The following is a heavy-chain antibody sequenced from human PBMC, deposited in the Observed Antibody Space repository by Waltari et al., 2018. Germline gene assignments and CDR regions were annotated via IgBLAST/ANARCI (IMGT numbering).Heavy chain of an antibody. D-gene: IGHD1-20*01. CDR3: AKDLVYNTPGIDV. CDR2: IGWNGDNI. CDR1: GFRFDDYA. Sequence: ELLVVESGGHSVRPGESLRLSCTAAGFRFDDYAINWVRQAPGEGLGWVSGIGWNGDNIDYADSVKGRFTISRDKAKNSVFLQMNGLKVEDTARYFCAKDLVYNTPGIDVWGRGTTVIVSS. J-gene: IGHJ6*02. V-gene: IGHV3-9*01.